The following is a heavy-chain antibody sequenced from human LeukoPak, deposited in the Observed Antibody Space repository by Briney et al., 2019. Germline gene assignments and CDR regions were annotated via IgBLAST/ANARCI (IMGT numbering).Heavy chain of an antibody. CDR2: IYYTGST. D-gene: IGHD3-10*01. CDR1: GGSVSDYY. J-gene: IGHJ4*02. Sequence: SETLSLTCTISGGSVSDYYWSWIRQSPGKGLEWIGYIYYTGSTTYNPSLKSRVTISADTSKNQFSLKLSSVTAADTAVYYCARGKEVITMLRGLKPGYYFDYWGQGTLVTVSS. CDR3: ARGKEVITMLRGLKPGYYFDY. V-gene: IGHV4-59*02.